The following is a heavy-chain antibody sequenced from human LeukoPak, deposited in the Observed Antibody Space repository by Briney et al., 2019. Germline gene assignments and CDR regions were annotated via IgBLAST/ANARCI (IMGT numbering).Heavy chain of an antibody. V-gene: IGHV4-59*08. Sequence: PSETLSLTCTVSGGSISSYYWSWIRQPPGKGLEWIGYIYYSGSTNYNPSLKSRVTISVDTCKNQFSLKLSSVTAADTAVYYGARHGKGSSNYYYMDVWGKGTTVTVSS. D-gene: IGHD6-6*01. CDR3: ARHGKGSSNYYYMDV. J-gene: IGHJ6*03. CDR1: GGSISSYY. CDR2: IYYSGST.